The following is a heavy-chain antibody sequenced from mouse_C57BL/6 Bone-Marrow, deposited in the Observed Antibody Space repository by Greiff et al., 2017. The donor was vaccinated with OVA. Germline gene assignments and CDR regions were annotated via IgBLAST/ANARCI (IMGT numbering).Heavy chain of an antibody. Sequence: QVQLQQPGAELVRPGTSVKLSCKASGYTFTSYWMHWVKQRPGQGLEWIGVIDPSDSYTNYNQKFKGKATLTVDPSSSTAYMQLSSLTSEDSAVDYCARDPYGSSYKGYWGQGTTLTVSS. V-gene: IGHV1-59*01. CDR2: IDPSDSYT. D-gene: IGHD1-1*01. CDR3: ARDPYGSSYKGY. CDR1: GYTFTSYW. J-gene: IGHJ2*01.